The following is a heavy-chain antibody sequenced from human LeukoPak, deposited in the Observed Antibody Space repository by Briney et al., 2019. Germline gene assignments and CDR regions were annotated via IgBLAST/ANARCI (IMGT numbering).Heavy chain of an antibody. Sequence: PSETLSLTCTVSGASIRTYHWSWFRQSPGKGLEWTASIYDRGYTNYSPSLKSRTTISVDTSNNQFSLRLTSVTAADTAVYYSARLNKAGGSHRDFDCWGQGTLVTVSS. CDR2: IYDRGYT. J-gene: IGHJ4*02. CDR3: ARLNKAGGSHRDFDC. D-gene: IGHD4-23*01. V-gene: IGHV4-59*08. CDR1: GASIRTYH.